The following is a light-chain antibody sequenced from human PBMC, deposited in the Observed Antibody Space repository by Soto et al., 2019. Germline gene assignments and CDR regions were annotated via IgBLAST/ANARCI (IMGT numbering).Light chain of an antibody. CDR1: ISNIGTNY. CDR2: RDN. J-gene: IGLJ1*01. CDR3: AAWDDTVRSYV. Sequence: QSVLTQPPSVSGTPGQRVTISCSGGISNIGTNYVHWFQQLPVTAPKVLSNRDNQRPSGVPDRFSGSKSGTSASLAISGLQSEDEAEYYCAAWDDTVRSYVFGTGTKVTVL. V-gene: IGLV1-47*01.